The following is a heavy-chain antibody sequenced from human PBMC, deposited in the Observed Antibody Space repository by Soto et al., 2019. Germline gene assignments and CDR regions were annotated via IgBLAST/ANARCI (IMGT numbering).Heavy chain of an antibody. V-gene: IGHV2-5*02. J-gene: IGHJ6*02. CDR1: GFSLSTSGVG. CDR2: IYWDDGK. Sequence: QITLKESGPTLVKPTQTLTLTCTFSGFSLSTSGVGVGWIRQPPGKALEWLALIYWDDGKRYSPSLKSRLTIXXXTXXHQVVLTTTTMNPVDTATYSCAHAGPPYYYYGMDVWGQGTTVTVSS. CDR3: AHAGPPYYYYGMDV.